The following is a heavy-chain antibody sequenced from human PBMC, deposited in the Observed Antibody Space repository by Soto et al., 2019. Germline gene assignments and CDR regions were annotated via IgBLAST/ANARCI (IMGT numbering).Heavy chain of an antibody. CDR2: ISSNGGST. CDR1: GFTFSSYA. CDR3: AREGIAAAARLVVYYYYMDV. J-gene: IGHJ6*03. Sequence: EVQLVESGGGLVQPGGSLRLSCAASGFTFSSYAMHWVRQAPGKGREYVSAISSNGGSTYYANSVKGRFTISRDNSKNTLYLQMGSLRAEDMAVYYCAREGIAAAARLVVYYYYMDVWGKGTTVTVSS. D-gene: IGHD6-13*01. V-gene: IGHV3-64*01.